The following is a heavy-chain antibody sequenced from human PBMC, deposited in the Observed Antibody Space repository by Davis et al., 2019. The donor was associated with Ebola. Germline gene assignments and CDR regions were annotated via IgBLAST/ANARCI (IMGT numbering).Heavy chain of an antibody. CDR1: GDSVSSNTAA. D-gene: IGHD6-19*01. CDR2: TYYRSKWFV. Sequence: MPSETLSLTCAISGDSVSSNTAAWNWIRQSPSRGLEWLGTTYYRSKWFVDYAVSVKSRMTINSDTSKNQFPLKLSSVTAADTAVYYCARDRRDSSGWFLGATFDIWGQGTMVTVSS. J-gene: IGHJ3*02. V-gene: IGHV6-1*01. CDR3: ARDRRDSSGWFLGATFDI.